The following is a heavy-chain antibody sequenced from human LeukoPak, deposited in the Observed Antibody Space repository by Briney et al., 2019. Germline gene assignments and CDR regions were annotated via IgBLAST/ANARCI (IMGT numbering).Heavy chain of an antibody. J-gene: IGHJ3*01. CDR1: GFTFNSYW. D-gene: IGHD3-16*01. Sequence: SGGSXRLSCGASGFTFNSYWMSWVRQAPGKGGEGGANIKEDGNEKYYVDSVKGRFTISRDNAKNSVYLQMSSLGVEDTAVYYCARVPPTVGSSDAWGQGTMVTVSS. V-gene: IGHV3-7*01. CDR2: IKEDGNEK. CDR3: ARVPPTVGSSDA.